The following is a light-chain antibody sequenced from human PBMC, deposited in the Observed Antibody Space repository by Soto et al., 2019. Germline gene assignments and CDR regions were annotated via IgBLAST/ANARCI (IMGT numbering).Light chain of an antibody. CDR2: NAS. CDR3: QQRSDWPPLT. J-gene: IGKJ4*01. Sequence: TQSPATLSLSPGERATLSCRASHSIDFYLAWYQHIPGQSPRLLIYNASKRATGIPARFSGSGSGTDFTLTISSLEPEDFAVYCCQQRSDWPPLTFGGGTKVEIK. CDR1: HSIDFY. V-gene: IGKV3-11*01.